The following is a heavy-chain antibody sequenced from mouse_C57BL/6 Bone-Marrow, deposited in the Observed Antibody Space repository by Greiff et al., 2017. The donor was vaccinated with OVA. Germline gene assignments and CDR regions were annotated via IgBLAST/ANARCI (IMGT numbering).Heavy chain of an antibody. CDR1: GFTFSSYG. D-gene: IGHD6-2*01. V-gene: IGHV5-6*01. CDR2: ISSGGSYT. J-gene: IGHJ2*01. Sequence: DVQLVESGGDLVKPGGSLKLSCAASGFTFSSYGMSWVRQTPDKRLEWVATISSGGSYTYYPDSVKGRFTISRDNAKNTLYLQMSSLKSEDTAMYYCARQESYFDYWGQGTTLTVSS. CDR3: ARQESYFDY.